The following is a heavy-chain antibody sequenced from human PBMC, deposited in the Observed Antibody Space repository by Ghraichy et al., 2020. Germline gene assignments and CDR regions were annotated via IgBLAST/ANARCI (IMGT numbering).Heavy chain of an antibody. J-gene: IGHJ3*02. Sequence: SETLSLTCAVYGGSFSGYYWSWIRQPPGKGLEWIGEINHSGSTNYNPSLKSRVTISADTSKKQFSLKLSSVTAADTAVYYCARGPLNYYDSRDHDAFDIWGQGTMVTVSS. CDR3: ARGPLNYYDSRDHDAFDI. V-gene: IGHV4-34*01. CDR1: GGSFSGYY. CDR2: INHSGST. D-gene: IGHD3-22*01.